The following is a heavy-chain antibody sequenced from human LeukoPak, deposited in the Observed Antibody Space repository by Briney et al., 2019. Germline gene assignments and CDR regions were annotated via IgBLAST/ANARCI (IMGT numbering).Heavy chain of an antibody. Sequence: GGSLRLSCAASGFTFSSYWMSWVRQAPGKGLEWVANIKQDGSEKYYVDSVKGRFTISRDNAKNSLYLQMNSLRAEDTAVYYCARDLIFTLGWLQDYWGQGTLVTVSS. D-gene: IGHD3-3*01. CDR1: GFTFSSYW. V-gene: IGHV3-7*01. CDR2: IKQDGSEK. J-gene: IGHJ4*02. CDR3: ARDLIFTLGWLQDY.